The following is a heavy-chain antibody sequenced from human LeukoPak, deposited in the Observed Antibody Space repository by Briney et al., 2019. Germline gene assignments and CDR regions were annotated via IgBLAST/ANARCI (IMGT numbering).Heavy chain of an antibody. CDR3: ARFGPVYDSSGYYYYYYYMDV. CDR2: INHSGST. V-gene: IGHV4-34*01. Sequence: SETLSLTCAVYGGSFSGYYWSWPRQPPGKGLEWIGEINHSGSTNYNPSLKSRVTISVDTSKNQFSLKLSSVTAADTAVYYCARFGPVYDSSGYYYYYYYMDVWGKGTTVTVSS. D-gene: IGHD3-22*01. CDR1: GGSFSGYY. J-gene: IGHJ6*03.